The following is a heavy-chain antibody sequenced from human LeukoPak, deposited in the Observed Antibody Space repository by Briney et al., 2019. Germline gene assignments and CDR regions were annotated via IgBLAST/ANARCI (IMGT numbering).Heavy chain of an antibody. Sequence: SETLSLTCTVSGGSISSGSYYWSWIRQPAGKGLEWIGRIYTSGSTNYNPSLKSRVTISVDTSKNQFSLKLSSVTAADTAVYYCARGGSGWNYYYYYMDVWGKGTTVTISS. CDR2: IYTSGST. CDR3: ARGGSGWNYYYYYMDV. D-gene: IGHD6-19*01. CDR1: GGSISSGSYY. V-gene: IGHV4-61*02. J-gene: IGHJ6*03.